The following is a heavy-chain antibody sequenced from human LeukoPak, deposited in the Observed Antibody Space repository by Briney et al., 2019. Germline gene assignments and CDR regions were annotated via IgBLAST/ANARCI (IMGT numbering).Heavy chain of an antibody. CDR1: GFTFRTYA. Sequence: GSLRLSCAASGFTFRTYAMHWVRQAPGKGLEYVAVIGGDGGSPHYADYVKGRFTISRDNSKNTMYLQMGSLRAEDMGIYYCARESPDDTYDIWGQGTMVTLSS. J-gene: IGHJ3*02. CDR3: ARESPDDTYDI. V-gene: IGHV3-64*02. CDR2: IGGDGGSP.